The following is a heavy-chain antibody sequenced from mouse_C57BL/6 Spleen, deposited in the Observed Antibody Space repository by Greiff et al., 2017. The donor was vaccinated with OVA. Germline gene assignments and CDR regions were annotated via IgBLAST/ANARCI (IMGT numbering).Heavy chain of an antibody. CDR2: INPYNGGT. CDR3: ARKLYDYDDCDY. V-gene: IGHV1-19*01. J-gene: IGHJ2*01. D-gene: IGHD2-4*01. CDR1: GYTFTDYY. Sequence: EVQLQQSGPVLVKPGASVKMSCKASGYTFTDYYMNWVKQSHGKSLEWIGVINPYNGGTSYNQKFKGKATLTVDKSSSTAYMELNSLTSEDSAVYYCARKLYDYDDCDYWGQGTTLTVSS.